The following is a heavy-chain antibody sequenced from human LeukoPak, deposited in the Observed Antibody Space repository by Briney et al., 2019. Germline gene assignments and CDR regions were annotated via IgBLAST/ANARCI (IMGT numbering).Heavy chain of an antibody. CDR2: TYYRSRWYY. CDR1: GDRVSSNRAA. V-gene: IGHV6-1*01. J-gene: IGHJ6*03. D-gene: IGHD4-17*01. CDR3: ARSTYGDYFSEYYYMDL. Sequence: SQTLSLTCAISGDRVSSNRAAWNWVRQSPSSGLEWLGRTYYRSRWYYDYGLSVKSRISINPDTSKNQFSLQLSSVTPEDTAVYYCARSTYGDYFSEYYYMDLWGKGTTVTVSS.